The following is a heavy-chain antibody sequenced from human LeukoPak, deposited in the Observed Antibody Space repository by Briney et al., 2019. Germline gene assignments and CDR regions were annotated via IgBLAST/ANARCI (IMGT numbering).Heavy chain of an antibody. CDR3: ARQRRYGDDGFDI. D-gene: IGHD5-18*01. CDR1: GFTFSNYE. V-gene: IGHV3-48*03. J-gene: IGHJ3*02. CDR2: ISTSASGSTV. Sequence: GGSLRLSCAASGFTFSNYEMNWVRQAPAKGLEWVSYISTSASGSTVYYADSVKGRFTISRDNAKNSLYLQLNSLTAEDTAVYYCARQRRYGDDGFDIWGQGTMVTVSS.